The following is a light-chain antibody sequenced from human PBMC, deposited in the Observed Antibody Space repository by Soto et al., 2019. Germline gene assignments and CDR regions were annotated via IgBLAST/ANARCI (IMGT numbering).Light chain of an antibody. CDR3: QHHTGYSQT. CDR1: QSIRHY. V-gene: IGKV1-5*01. J-gene: IGKJ1*01. Sequence: IQLTKYPPTLSASVGDRVTITCRASQSIRHYLAWYQQMPGKAPKLLIYGASTSQSGVPSRFSGSGSGTEFTLTISILQPDDLGTYICQHHTGYSQTFGQGSKVDIK. CDR2: GAS.